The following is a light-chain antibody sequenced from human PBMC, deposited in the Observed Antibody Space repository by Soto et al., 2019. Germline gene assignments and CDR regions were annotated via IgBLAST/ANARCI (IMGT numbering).Light chain of an antibody. CDR1: QSVSNY. Sequence: DIVLTQSPATLSLSPGERATLSCRASQSVSNYLAWYQQKPGQAPRLLIYDASNRAAGIPARFSGSGSGTDFPLTISNLEPEDFAVYYCQQRSSNWRWMFGQGTKVEI. CDR3: QQRSSNWRWM. J-gene: IGKJ1*01. CDR2: DAS. V-gene: IGKV3-11*01.